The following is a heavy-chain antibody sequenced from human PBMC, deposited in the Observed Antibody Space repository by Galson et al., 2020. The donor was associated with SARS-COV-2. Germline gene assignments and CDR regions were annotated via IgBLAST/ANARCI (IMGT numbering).Heavy chain of an antibody. CDR2: IKQDGSEK. Sequence: PGGSLRLSCAASGFTFSSYWMSWVRQAPGKGLEWVANIKQDGSEKYYVDSVKGQFTISRDNAKNSLYLQMNSLRAEDTAVYYCARAGVYYYDSSGYYNDAFEIWGQGTMVTVSS. J-gene: IGHJ3*02. CDR3: ARAGVYYYDSSGYYNDAFEI. CDR1: GFTFSSYW. V-gene: IGHV3-7*01. D-gene: IGHD3-22*01.